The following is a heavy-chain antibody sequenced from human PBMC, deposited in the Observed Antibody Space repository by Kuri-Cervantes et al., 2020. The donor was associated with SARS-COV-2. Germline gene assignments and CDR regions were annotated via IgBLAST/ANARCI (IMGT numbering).Heavy chain of an antibody. Sequence: GGSLRLSCAASGFTISDYYMTWIRQTPGKGLEWVSYISASGEIIYYADSVKGRFTISRDIAKNSLYLHMNTLRAEDTAVYYCARPPYSYYYMDVWGKGTTVTVSS. V-gene: IGHV3-11*04. J-gene: IGHJ6*03. CDR1: GFTISDYY. CDR2: ISASGEII. CDR3: ARPPYSYYYMDV.